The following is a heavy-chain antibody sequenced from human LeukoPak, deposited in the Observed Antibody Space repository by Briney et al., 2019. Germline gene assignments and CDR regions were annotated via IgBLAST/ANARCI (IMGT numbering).Heavy chain of an antibody. Sequence: PGGSLRLSCAASGFTFDDYAMHWVRQAPGKGLEWVSLISGDGGSTYYADSVKGRFTISRDNSKNSLYLQMNSLRTEDTALYYCAKDTDGYSSSWTHSDYWGQGTLVTVSS. CDR1: GFTFDDYA. CDR2: ISGDGGST. D-gene: IGHD6-13*01. CDR3: AKDTDGYSSSWTHSDY. V-gene: IGHV3-43*02. J-gene: IGHJ4*02.